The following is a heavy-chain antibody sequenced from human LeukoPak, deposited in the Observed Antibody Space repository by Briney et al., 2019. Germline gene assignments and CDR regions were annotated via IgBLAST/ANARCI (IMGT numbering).Heavy chain of an antibody. CDR1: GITSNNYW. CDR2: INEDESEK. J-gene: IGHJ4*02. CDR3: VRGLFYFDS. Sequence: QLWGVLRLSCLASGITSNNYWMAWVRQAPGKGLEWMANINEDESEKYYVDSVRGRFTISRDNAKNSLYLHMNNLRAEDTAVYFCVRGLFYFDSWGQGTLVTVSS. V-gene: IGHV3-7*01.